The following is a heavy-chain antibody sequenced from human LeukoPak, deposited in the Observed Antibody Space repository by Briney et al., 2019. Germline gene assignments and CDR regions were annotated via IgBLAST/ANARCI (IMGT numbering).Heavy chain of an antibody. J-gene: IGHJ4*02. CDR1: GDSISSNY. V-gene: IGHV4-4*07. CDR3: ARVTRPGNGILDY. D-gene: IGHD6-6*01. CDR2: IYTIENT. Sequence: SETLSLTCTVSGDSISSNYWSWIRPSAGKGLEWIGRIYTIENTIYNTSLKSRVTMSVDTSKNQFSLKVNSVTAADTAVYYCARVTRPGNGILDYWGQGTLVTVSS.